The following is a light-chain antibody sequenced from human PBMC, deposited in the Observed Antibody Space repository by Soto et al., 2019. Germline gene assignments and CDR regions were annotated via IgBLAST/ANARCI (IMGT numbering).Light chain of an antibody. J-gene: IGKJ1*01. CDR2: GAS. CDR1: QSVGNN. Sequence: VLMTQSPDTLSVSPGERASLSCRASQSVGNNLAWYQQKPGQAPRLLIHGASTRATSIPARFSGSGPGTEFTLTISSLQSEDFAVYYCQHQSNWPRTFGQGTKVDIK. V-gene: IGKV3-15*01. CDR3: QHQSNWPRT.